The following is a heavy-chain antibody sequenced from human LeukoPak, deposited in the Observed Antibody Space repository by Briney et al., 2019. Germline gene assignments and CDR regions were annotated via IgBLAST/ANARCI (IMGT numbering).Heavy chain of an antibody. CDR2: ISSSGLSI. V-gene: IGHV3-48*03. CDR1: VLTSRIYN. D-gene: IGHD4-17*01. CDR3: ARERVTTGCDAIYI. Sequence: GGSLRLSCAASVLTSRIYNMSSGRQAPGKGLEWVSYISSSGLSIHYAASVRGRFTISRDNAINSLYLQMNSLRAEDTALYYCARERVTTGCDAIYICGQGTMVTVSS. J-gene: IGHJ3*02.